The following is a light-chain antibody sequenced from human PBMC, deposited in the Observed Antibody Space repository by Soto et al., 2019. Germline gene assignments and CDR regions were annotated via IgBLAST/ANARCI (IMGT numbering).Light chain of an antibody. J-gene: IGKJ4*01. CDR1: QSVSSN. CDR2: GAS. Sequence: IVLTQAPATLSVTPGDTATLSCRAGQSVSSNLAWYQQKPGQAPRLLIYGASNRASGIPDRFSGSGSGTDFSLTISRLEPEDFAVYYCQQYGSSPLGTFGGGTKVDIK. V-gene: IGKV3-20*01. CDR3: QQYGSSPLGT.